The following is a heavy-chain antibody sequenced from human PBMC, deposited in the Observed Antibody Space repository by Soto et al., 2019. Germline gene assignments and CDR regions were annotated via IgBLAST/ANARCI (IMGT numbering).Heavy chain of an antibody. D-gene: IGHD6-13*01. CDR1: GGTFSSYA. CDR2: IIPIFGTA. CDR3: ARDALLGYSSSQLYGFDP. Sequence: QVQLVQAGAEVQKPGSSVKVSCKASGGTFSSYAISWVRQAPGQGLEWMGGIIPIFGTANYAQKFQGRVTITADESTSTAYMELSSLSSEDTAVYYCARDALLGYSSSQLYGFDPWGQGTLVTVSS. V-gene: IGHV1-69*01. J-gene: IGHJ5*02.